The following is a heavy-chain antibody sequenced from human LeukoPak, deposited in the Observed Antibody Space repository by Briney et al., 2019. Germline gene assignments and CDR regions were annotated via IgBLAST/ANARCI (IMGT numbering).Heavy chain of an antibody. J-gene: IGHJ3*02. CDR3: ARGADPDNYYDSSGYYYRNDAFDI. CDR1: GGSISSGGYY. D-gene: IGHD3-22*01. Sequence: SETLSLTCTVSGGSISSGGYYWSWLRQHPGQGLEWIGYIYYSGSTYYNPSLKSRVTISVDTSKNQFSLKLSSVTAADTAVYYCARGADPDNYYDSSGYYYRNDAFDIWGQGTMVTVSS. V-gene: IGHV4-31*03. CDR2: IYYSGST.